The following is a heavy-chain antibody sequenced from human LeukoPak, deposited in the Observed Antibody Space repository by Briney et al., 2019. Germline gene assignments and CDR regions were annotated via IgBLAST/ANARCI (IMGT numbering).Heavy chain of an antibody. CDR2: IISSGSTI. CDR3: ARGAYTAAGSHPSYYYYYGMDV. D-gene: IGHD6-13*01. V-gene: IGHV3-48*03. Sequence: GGSLRLSCAASGFPFSSYEMNWVRRAPGKGRGWVSYIISSGSTIYYADSVKGRFTISRDNAKNSLYLQMNSLRAEDTAVYYCARGAYTAAGSHPSYYYYYGMDVWGQGTTVTVS. J-gene: IGHJ6*02. CDR1: GFPFSSYE.